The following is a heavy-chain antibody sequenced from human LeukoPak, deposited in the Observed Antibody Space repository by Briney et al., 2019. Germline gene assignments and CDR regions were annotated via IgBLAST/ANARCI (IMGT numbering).Heavy chain of an antibody. CDR1: GGSISSYY. V-gene: IGHV4-59*01. CDR2: IYYSGST. J-gene: IGHJ4*02. D-gene: IGHD5-18*01. CDR3: ARSGELWFQYYFDY. Sequence: SETLSLTCTVSGGSISSYYWSWIRQPPGKGLEWIGYIYYSGSTNYNPSLKSRVTISVDTSKNQFSLKLSSVTAADTAVYYCARSGELWFQYYFDYRGQGTLVTVSS.